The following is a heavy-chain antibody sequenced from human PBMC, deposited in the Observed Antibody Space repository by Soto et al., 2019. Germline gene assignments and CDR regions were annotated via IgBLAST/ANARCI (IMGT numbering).Heavy chain of an antibody. CDR1: GFNVDDYG. V-gene: IGHV3-20*04. Sequence: EVQLMESGGGVVRPGGSLRLSCTMSGFNVDDYGMSWVRHVPGKGLEWVSGIYWKGGNRHYADSVKGRLTITRDNAKNSLYLQLDSLRAEDTALYYCVRSGDYRSGSYWYFFDYWGQGTQVTVSS. CDR3: VRSGDYRSGSYWYFFDY. J-gene: IGHJ4*02. D-gene: IGHD3-10*01. CDR2: IYWKGGNR.